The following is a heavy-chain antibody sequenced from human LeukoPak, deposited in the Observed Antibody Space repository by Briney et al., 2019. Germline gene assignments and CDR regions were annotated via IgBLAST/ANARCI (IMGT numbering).Heavy chain of an antibody. CDR3: ARDNSVRDEAWWFNP. J-gene: IGHJ5*02. CDR2: IIPILGTA. D-gene: IGHD5-24*01. CDR1: GGTFSSYA. Sequence: GASVKVSCKASGGTFSSYAISWVRQAPGQGLEWMGGIIPILGTANYAQKFQGRVTLTRDMSTSTDYLELSSLRSEDTAVYYCARDNSVRDEAWWFNPWGQGTLVTVSS. V-gene: IGHV1-69*10.